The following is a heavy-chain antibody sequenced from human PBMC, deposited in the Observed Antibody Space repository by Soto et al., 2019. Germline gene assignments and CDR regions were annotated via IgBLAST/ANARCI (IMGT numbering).Heavy chain of an antibody. CDR1: GYSFTSYW. D-gene: IGHD3-16*01. J-gene: IGHJ6*02. V-gene: IGHV5-10-1*01. Sequence: GESLKISCKGSGYSFTSYWISWVRQMPGKGLEWMGRIDPSDSYTNYSPSFQGHVTISADKSISTAYLQWSSLKASDTAMYYCARSEQGEYYYYGMDVWGQGTTVTVSS. CDR2: IDPSDSYT. CDR3: ARSEQGEYYYYGMDV.